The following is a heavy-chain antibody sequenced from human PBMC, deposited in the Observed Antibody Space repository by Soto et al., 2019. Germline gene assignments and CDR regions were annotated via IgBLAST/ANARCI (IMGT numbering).Heavy chain of an antibody. J-gene: IGHJ4*02. CDR3: ARDKDWAFDY. CDR2: IFVTSTTI. V-gene: IGHV3-48*04. CDR1: GFTFSSYS. D-gene: IGHD3-9*01. Sequence: EVQLVESGGGLVQPGGSLRLSCVASGFTFSSYSMVWVRQALGKGLEWISYIFVTSTTIYYADSVKGRFTVSRDNTQNSLFLLMNSLRAEDTAIYYCARDKDWAFDYWGQGTLVTVPS.